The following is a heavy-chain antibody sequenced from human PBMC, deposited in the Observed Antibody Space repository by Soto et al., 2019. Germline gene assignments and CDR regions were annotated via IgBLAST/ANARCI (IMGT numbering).Heavy chain of an antibody. D-gene: IGHD5-18*01. CDR1: GYTFTSYY. Sequence: GASVKVSCKASGYTFTSYYMHWVRQAPGQGLEWMGIINPSGGSTSYAQKFQGRVTMTRDTSTSTVYMELSSLRSEDTAVYYCARMVMVVDTAMDPDAFDIWGRGTMVTVSS. CDR3: ARMVMVVDTAMDPDAFDI. V-gene: IGHV1-46*01. J-gene: IGHJ3*02. CDR2: INPSGGST.